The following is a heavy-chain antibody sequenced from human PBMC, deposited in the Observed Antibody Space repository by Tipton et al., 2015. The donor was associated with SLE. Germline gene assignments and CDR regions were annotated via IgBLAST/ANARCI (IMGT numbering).Heavy chain of an antibody. CDR2: VSGSST. CDR3: AREGVGTEDGFDV. J-gene: IGHJ3*01. D-gene: IGHD3-10*01. CDR1: GFTFSAHG. V-gene: IGHV3-23*01. Sequence: SLRLSCAASGFTFSAHGMTWVRQAPGKGLEWVAAVSGSSTFHANSVMGRFTISRDKSTNTLFLQMNSLRVDDTAVYYCAREGVGTEDGFDVWGQGTTVTVSS.